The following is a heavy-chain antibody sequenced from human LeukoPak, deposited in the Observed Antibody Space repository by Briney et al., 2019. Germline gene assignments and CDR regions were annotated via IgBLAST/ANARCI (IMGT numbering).Heavy chain of an antibody. Sequence: ASVKVSCKASGYTFNSYAISWVRQAPGQGLEWMGWISAYNGNTNYAQKFQGRVTMTTDTSTSTAYMELRSLRSDDTAVYYCARDPPADNSGGYGPPLDYWGQGTLVTVSS. CDR2: ISAYNGNT. CDR3: ARDPPADNSGGYGPPLDY. V-gene: IGHV1-18*01. CDR1: GYTFNSYA. J-gene: IGHJ4*02. D-gene: IGHD6-19*01.